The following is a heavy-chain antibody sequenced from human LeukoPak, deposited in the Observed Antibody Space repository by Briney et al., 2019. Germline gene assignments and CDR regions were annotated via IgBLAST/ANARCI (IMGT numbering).Heavy chain of an antibody. CDR1: VGSFSGYY. Sequence: SETLSLTSAVYVGSFSGYYWSWIRQPPGKGLGWIEEINHSRSTNYNPSLKSRVTISVDTSKNQFSLKLSSVTAADTAVYYCARNSSSPDYWGQGTLVTVSS. CDR2: INHSRST. V-gene: IGHV4-34*01. D-gene: IGHD6-13*01. CDR3: ARNSSSPDY. J-gene: IGHJ4*02.